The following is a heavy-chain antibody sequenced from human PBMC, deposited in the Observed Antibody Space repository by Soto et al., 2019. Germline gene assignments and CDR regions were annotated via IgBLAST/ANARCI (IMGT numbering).Heavy chain of an antibody. D-gene: IGHD4-17*01. CDR1: GFSFRNYA. Sequence: GGSLRLSCVASGFSFRNYALSWVRQAPGKGLEWVSTFSAGGRSYYADTVKGRFTIARDSSQNTVHLQISILRPEDTAVYYCAKESMPEHYGDTLFDYWGYCWSLKWFGPWGQGPLVTVSS. J-gene: IGHJ5*02. CDR2: FSAGGRS. CDR3: AKESMPEHYGDTLFDYWGYCWSLKWFGP. V-gene: IGHV3-23*01.